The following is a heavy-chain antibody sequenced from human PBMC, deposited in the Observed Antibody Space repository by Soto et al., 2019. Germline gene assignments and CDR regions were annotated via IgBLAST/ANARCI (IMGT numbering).Heavy chain of an antibody. CDR3: ARDENYDFLTGYYIGPQPERNYYCMDV. V-gene: IGHV1-69*13. CDR2: IIPIFGTA. J-gene: IGHJ6*02. D-gene: IGHD3-9*01. CDR1: GGTFSSYA. Sequence: SVKVSCKASGGTFSSYAISWVRQAPGQGLEWMGGIIPIFGTANYAQKFQGRVTITADESTSTAYMELSSLRSEDTAVYYSARDENYDFLTGYYIGPQPERNYYCMDVWGQGTTVTVSS.